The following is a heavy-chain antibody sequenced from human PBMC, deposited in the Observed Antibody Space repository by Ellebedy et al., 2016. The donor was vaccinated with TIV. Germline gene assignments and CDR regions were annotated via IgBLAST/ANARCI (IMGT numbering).Heavy chain of an antibody. CDR1: GYTFTSYD. Sequence: ASVKVSCXASGYTFTSYDINWVRQATGQGLEWMGWMNPNSGNTGYAQKFQGRVTMTRNTSISTAYMELSSLRSEDTAVYYCAREIRMARYRSGGYWGQGTLVTVSS. CDR3: AREIRMARYRSGGY. V-gene: IGHV1-8*01. CDR2: MNPNSGNT. D-gene: IGHD5-24*01. J-gene: IGHJ4*02.